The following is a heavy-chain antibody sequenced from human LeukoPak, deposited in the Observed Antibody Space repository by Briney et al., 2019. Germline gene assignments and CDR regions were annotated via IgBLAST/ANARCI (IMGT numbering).Heavy chain of an antibody. CDR2: IYYSGST. V-gene: IGHV4-39*07. Sequence: PSETLSLTCTVSGGSISSSSYYWGWIRQPPGKGLEWIGSIYYSGSTYYNPSLKSRVTISVDTSKNQFSLKLSSVTAADTAVYYCARDRYSSSWTPDYWGQGTLVTVSS. CDR3: ARDRYSSSWTPDY. CDR1: GGSISSSSYY. D-gene: IGHD6-13*01. J-gene: IGHJ4*02.